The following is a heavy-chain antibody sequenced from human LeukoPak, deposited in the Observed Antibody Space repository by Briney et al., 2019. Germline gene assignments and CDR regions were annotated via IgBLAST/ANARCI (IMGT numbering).Heavy chain of an antibody. CDR1: GGSINNSPYY. Sequence: SETLSLTCTVSGGSINNSPYYWGWIRQPPGKGLEWIGTIYYSGTTYYNPSLNGRVTISVDTSKNHFSLKLNSVTAADTAVYYCAREGSLLRYFDWLLDYWDQGTLVTVSS. CDR2: IYYSGTT. V-gene: IGHV4-39*02. D-gene: IGHD3-9*01. J-gene: IGHJ4*02. CDR3: AREGSLLRYFDWLLDY.